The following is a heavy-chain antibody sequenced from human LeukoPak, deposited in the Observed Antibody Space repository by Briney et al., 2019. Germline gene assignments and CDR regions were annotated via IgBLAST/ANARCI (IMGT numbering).Heavy chain of an antibody. CDR3: AKANPIITYYDFWSGYYYFDY. CDR2: ISGSGGRT. Sequence: GGSLRLSCAGSGFTFSSYAMSWVRQAPGKGLEWVAAISGSGGRTYYADSVKGRFTISRDNSKNTLYLQMNSLRAEDTAVYYCAKANPIITYYDFWSGYYYFDYWGQGTLVTVSS. V-gene: IGHV3-23*01. J-gene: IGHJ4*02. CDR1: GFTFSSYA. D-gene: IGHD3-3*01.